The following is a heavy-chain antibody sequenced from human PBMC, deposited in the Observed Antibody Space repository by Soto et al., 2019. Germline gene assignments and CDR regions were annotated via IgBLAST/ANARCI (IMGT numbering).Heavy chain of an antibody. Sequence: GSLRLSCAASGFTFSEYSMSWVRQAPGKGLEWVSSITHSGTYVYYADSVKGRFTISRDSASNSLFLQMTSLRAEDTAVYHCARARGNDWYSDYWGQGTLVTVSS. D-gene: IGHD5-12*01. CDR2: ITHSGTYV. V-gene: IGHV3-21*01. CDR3: ARARGNDWYSDY. J-gene: IGHJ4*02. CDR1: GFTFSEYS.